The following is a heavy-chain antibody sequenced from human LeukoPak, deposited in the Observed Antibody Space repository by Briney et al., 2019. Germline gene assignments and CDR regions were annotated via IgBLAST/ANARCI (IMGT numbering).Heavy chain of an antibody. J-gene: IGHJ4*02. Sequence: LSLTCTVSGGSISSSSYYWGWIRQPPGKGLEWVAVISYDGSNKYYADSVKGRFTISRDNSKNTLYLQMNSLRAEDTAVYYCARGGDRFNYFDYWGQGTLVTVSS. CDR3: ARGGDRFNYFDY. D-gene: IGHD3-16*01. CDR1: GGSISSSS. CDR2: ISYDGSNK. V-gene: IGHV3-30-3*01.